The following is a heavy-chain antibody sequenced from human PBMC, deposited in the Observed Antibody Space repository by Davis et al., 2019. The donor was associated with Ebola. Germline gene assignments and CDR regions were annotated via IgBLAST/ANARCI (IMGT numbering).Heavy chain of an antibody. J-gene: IGHJ6*02. CDR1: GGSISSSSYY. CDR3: ARVTGLLWFGELLYTDYYYYGMDV. CDR2: IYYSGST. D-gene: IGHD3-10*01. Sequence: SETLSLTCTVSGGSISSSSYYWGWIRQPPGKGLEWIGSIYYSGSTYYNPSLKSRVTISVDTSKNQFSLKLSSVTAADTAVYYCARVTGLLWFGELLYTDYYYYGMDVWGQGTTVTVSS. V-gene: IGHV4-39*01.